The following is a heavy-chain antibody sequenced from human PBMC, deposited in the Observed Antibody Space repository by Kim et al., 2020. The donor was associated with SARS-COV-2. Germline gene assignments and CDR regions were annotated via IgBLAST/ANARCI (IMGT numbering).Heavy chain of an antibody. V-gene: IGHV3-33*01. J-gene: IGHJ3*02. CDR2: IWYDGSNK. Sequence: GGSLRLSCAASGFTFNNYGMHWVRQAPGKGLEWVAIIWYDGSNKYYADSVKGRFTISRDNSKNTVYLQMNRLRAEDTSVYYCARGGGSSTSCPGGIWGKGTMVTVSP. CDR1: GFTFNNYG. D-gene: IGHD2-2*01. CDR3: ARGGGSSTSCPGGI.